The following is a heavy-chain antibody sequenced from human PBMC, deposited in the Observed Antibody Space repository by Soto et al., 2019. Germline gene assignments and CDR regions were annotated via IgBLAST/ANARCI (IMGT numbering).Heavy chain of an antibody. CDR1: GGTLNKHA. D-gene: IGHD6-19*01. J-gene: IGHJ3*01. Sequence: QVQLVQSGAEVKKPGSSVKVSCKASGGTLNKHAITWVRRAPGQGLEWLGGIIPMFGIPNYPQKFQGRVTITADDSTKTSHMELNSLTSDDTAVYYCARGGTSGCLKGGYDVWGQGTMVTVSS. CDR3: ARGGTSGCLKGGYDV. V-gene: IGHV1-69*01. CDR2: IIPMFGIP.